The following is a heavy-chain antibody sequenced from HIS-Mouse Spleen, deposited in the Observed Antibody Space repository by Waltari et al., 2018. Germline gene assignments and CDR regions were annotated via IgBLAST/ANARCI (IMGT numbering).Heavy chain of an antibody. CDR3: AREIPYSSSWYDWYFDL. Sequence: QLQLQESGPGLVKPSETLSLTCTVSGGSISSSSYYWGWIRQPPGKGLGWIGSIYYSGITSYHPSLKSRVTISVDPSKNQFSLKLSSVTAADTAVYYCAREIPYSSSWYDWYFDLWGRGTLVTVSS. D-gene: IGHD6-13*01. V-gene: IGHV4-39*07. CDR2: IYYSGIT. J-gene: IGHJ2*01. CDR1: GGSISSSSYY.